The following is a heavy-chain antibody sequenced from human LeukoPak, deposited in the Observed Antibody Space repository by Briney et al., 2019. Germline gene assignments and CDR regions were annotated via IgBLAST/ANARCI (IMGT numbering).Heavy chain of an antibody. J-gene: IGHJ6*02. CDR1: GFTFSSYA. CDR2: ICSNDNNT. CDR3: ARVAPYNGSSWSPYYYYYGMDV. Sequence: GGSLRLSCAASGFTFSSYAMNWVRQAPGKGLEWVSAICSNDNNTYYTNSVKGRFTISRDNSKNTLSLQLNSLRAEDTAVYYCARVAPYNGSSWSPYYYYYGMDVWGQGTTVTVSS. V-gene: IGHV3-23*01. D-gene: IGHD6-13*01.